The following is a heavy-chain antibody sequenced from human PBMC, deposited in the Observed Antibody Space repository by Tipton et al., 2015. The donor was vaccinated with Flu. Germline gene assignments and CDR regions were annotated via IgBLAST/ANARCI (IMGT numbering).Heavy chain of an antibody. CDR2: VNWNGGST. D-gene: IGHD4-17*01. V-gene: IGHV3-20*04. Sequence: SLRLSCAASGFTFDDCAMIWVRQAPGKGLEWVSGVNWNGGSTAYADSVKGRFTISRDNAKNSLYLQMNSLRADGTAFYYCARELDYGVFSPYFDYCGQGTLVTVSS. J-gene: IGHJ4*02. CDR3: ARELDYGVFSPYFDY. CDR1: GFTFDDCA.